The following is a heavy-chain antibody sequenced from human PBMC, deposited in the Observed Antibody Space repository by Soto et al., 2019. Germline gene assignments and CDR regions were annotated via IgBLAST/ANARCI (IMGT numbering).Heavy chain of an antibody. Sequence: QVQLVESGGGVVQPGRSLRLSCAASGFSFSISPMHWVRQAPGKGPEWVELISYDGTNKFYADSVKGRFTISRDNSKSTLCLQVDSLRPEDAAVYYCARDPKTSGGQHWAFNYFDSWGQGTLVTVSS. CDR1: GFSFSISP. CDR2: ISYDGTNK. J-gene: IGHJ4*02. D-gene: IGHD7-27*01. V-gene: IGHV3-30-3*01. CDR3: ARDPKTSGGQHWAFNYFDS.